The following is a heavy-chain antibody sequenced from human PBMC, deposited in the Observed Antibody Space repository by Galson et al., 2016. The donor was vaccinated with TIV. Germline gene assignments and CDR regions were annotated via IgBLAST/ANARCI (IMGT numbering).Heavy chain of an antibody. V-gene: IGHV1-69*13. CDR2: IIAIFGTT. CDR3: ARGTDYYGSGSFSY. Sequence: SVKVSCKASGGIFNRYAISWVRQAPGQGLEWMGKIIAIFGTTNYAQKFQGRVTITADESTSTVYMELSSLRSEDTAVYHCARGTDYYGSGSFSYWGQGTLVTVSS. CDR1: GGIFNRYA. D-gene: IGHD3-10*01. J-gene: IGHJ4*02.